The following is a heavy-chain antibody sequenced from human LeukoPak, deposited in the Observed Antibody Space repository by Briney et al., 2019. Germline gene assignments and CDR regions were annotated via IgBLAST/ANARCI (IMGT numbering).Heavy chain of an antibody. Sequence: GGSLRLSCAASGFNFIDYSMNWVRQAPGKGLEWISYIGISSGNTKYADSVKGRFTISRDKARNSLYLQMSSLRVEDTAMYYCARDHRYAFDNWGHGTLVTVSS. CDR2: IGISSGNT. CDR1: GFNFIDYS. V-gene: IGHV3-48*01. J-gene: IGHJ4*01. CDR3: ARDHRYAFDN. D-gene: IGHD5-12*01.